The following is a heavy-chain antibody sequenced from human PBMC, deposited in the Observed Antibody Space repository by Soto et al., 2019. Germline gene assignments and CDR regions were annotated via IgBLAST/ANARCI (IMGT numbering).Heavy chain of an antibody. V-gene: IGHV1-69*13. CDR1: GGTFSIYG. CDR3: ARLRGGQLDDYYYYYGMDV. CDR2: IIPILTTP. J-gene: IGHJ6*02. Sequence: ASVKVSCKASGGTFSIYGFSWVRQAPGQGPEWIGGIIPILTTPNYAQKFQGRVTIVADESTTTVYLQWSSLKASDTAMYYCARLRGGQLDDYYYYYGMDVWGQGTTVTVS. D-gene: IGHD6-6*01.